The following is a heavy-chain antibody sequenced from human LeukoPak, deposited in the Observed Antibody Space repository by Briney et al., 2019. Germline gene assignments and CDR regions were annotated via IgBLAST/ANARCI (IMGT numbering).Heavy chain of an antibody. CDR3: ATGRL. D-gene: IGHD1-1*01. J-gene: IGHJ4*02. CDR2: ISGGGGTT. V-gene: IGHV3-23*01. CDR1: GFTFSNYA. Sequence: GGSLRLSCAASGFTFSNYAMAWVRQAPGKGLEWVSGISGGGGTTYYADTVKGRFTISRDNSKNTLYLQMNSVRDEDTAVYYGATGRLWGQGTLVTVSS.